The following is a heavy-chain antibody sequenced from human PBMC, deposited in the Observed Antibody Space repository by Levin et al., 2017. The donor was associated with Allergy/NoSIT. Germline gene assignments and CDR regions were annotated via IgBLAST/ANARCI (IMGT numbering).Heavy chain of an antibody. CDR3: ARHIKRTEGGNYLFDP. CDR2: ISYAGIT. CDR1: DGSINNTY. D-gene: IGHD4-23*01. Sequence: SQTLSLTCTISDGSINNTYWSWIRQSPGKGLEWIGYISYAGITAYSPSLKGRLSMSVDTAKNQFSLNLSSVTAADTAVYFCARHIKRTEGGNYLFDPWGQGTLVTVSS. J-gene: IGHJ5*02. V-gene: IGHV4-59*08.